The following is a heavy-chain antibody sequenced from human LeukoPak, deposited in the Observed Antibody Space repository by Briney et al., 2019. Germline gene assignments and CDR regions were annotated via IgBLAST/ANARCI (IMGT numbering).Heavy chain of an antibody. CDR2: IYYSGST. CDR3: ARASDILTGYQSYYFDY. V-gene: IGHV4-31*03. Sequence: PSETLSLTCTVSGGSISSGGYYWSWIRQHPGKGLEWIGYIYYSGSTYYNPSPKSRVTISVDTSKNQFSLKLSSVTAADTAVYYCARASDILTGYQSYYFDYWGQGTLVTVSS. D-gene: IGHD3-9*01. J-gene: IGHJ4*02. CDR1: GGSISSGGYY.